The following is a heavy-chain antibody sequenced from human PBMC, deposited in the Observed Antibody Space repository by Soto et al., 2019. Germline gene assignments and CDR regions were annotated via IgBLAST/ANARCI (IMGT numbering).Heavy chain of an antibody. CDR2: IYYSGST. CDR3: ARGLGEIRVNNWFDP. V-gene: IGHV4-30-4*01. Sequence: QVQLQESGPGLVKPSQTLSLTCTVSGGSISSGDYYWSWIRQPPGKGLEWIGYIYYSGSTYYNPSLKSRITITVDPSKNQFSLKLSSVTAAATAVYYCARGLGEIRVNNWFDPWGQGTLVTVSS. CDR1: GGSISSGDYY. D-gene: IGHD1-26*01. J-gene: IGHJ5*02.